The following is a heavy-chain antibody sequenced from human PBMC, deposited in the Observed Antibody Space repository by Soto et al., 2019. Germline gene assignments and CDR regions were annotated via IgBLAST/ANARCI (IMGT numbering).Heavy chain of an antibody. Sequence: PGGSLRLSCAASGFTFSSYGMHWVRQAPGKGLEWVAVISYDGSNKYYADSVKGRFTISRDNSKNTLYLQMNSLRAEDTAVYYCAKEYSSSQYYYYGMDVWGQGTTVTVSS. D-gene: IGHD6-6*01. CDR2: ISYDGSNK. CDR1: GFTFSSYG. V-gene: IGHV3-30*18. J-gene: IGHJ6*02. CDR3: AKEYSSSQYYYYGMDV.